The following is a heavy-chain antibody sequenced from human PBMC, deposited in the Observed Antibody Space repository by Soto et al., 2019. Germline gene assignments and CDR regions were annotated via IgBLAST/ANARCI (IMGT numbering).Heavy chain of an antibody. CDR2: ISNSGSI. Sequence: TSETLSPTCTVSSGSLSGYYWSWIPQPPGKGLEWIGYISNSGSISYSPSLKSRVTMSGDTSKNQFSLDLSSVTAADTAVYLCARHGGVFNWNHYFDHWGQGALVTVSS. J-gene: IGHJ4*02. V-gene: IGHV4-59*08. CDR3: ARHGGVFNWNHYFDH. CDR1: SGSLSGYY. D-gene: IGHD1-20*01.